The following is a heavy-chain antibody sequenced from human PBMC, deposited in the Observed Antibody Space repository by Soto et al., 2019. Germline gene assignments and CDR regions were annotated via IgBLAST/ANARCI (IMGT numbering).Heavy chain of an antibody. CDR3: ARDPLWGTAMVLWYFDL. D-gene: IGHD5-18*01. CDR2: ISYDGSNK. J-gene: IGHJ2*01. V-gene: IGHV3-30-3*01. Sequence: QVQLVESGGGVVQPGRSLRLSCAASGFTFNNYAMQWVRQAPGKGLEWVALISYDGSNKYYADSVKGRFTISRDNSKNTLYLQMNSLRAEDTAVYYCARDPLWGTAMVLWYFDLWGRGTLVTVSS. CDR1: GFTFNNYA.